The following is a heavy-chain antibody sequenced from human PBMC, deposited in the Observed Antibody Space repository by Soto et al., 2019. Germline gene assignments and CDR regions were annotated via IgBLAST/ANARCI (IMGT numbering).Heavy chain of an antibody. Sequence: ESLKISCKGSGYSFTSYWIGWVRQMPGKGLEWMGIIYPGDSDTRYSPSFQGQVTISADKSISTAYLQWSSLKASDTAMYYCAARPYSSSPDDAFDIWGQGTMVTVSS. CDR3: AARPYSSSPDDAFDI. CDR1: GYSFTSYW. CDR2: IYPGDSDT. J-gene: IGHJ3*02. D-gene: IGHD6-6*01. V-gene: IGHV5-51*01.